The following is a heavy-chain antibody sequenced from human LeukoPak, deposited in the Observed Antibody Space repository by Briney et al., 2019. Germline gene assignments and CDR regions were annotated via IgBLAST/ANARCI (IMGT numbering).Heavy chain of an antibody. V-gene: IGHV4-59*11. J-gene: IGHJ4*02. CDR1: GGSISSHY. CDR2: IYYSGST. CDR3: ARGVTGTTNDY. Sequence: SSETLSLTCTVSGGSISSHYWSWIRQPPGKGLEWMGYIYYSGSTNYNPSLKSRVTISVDTSKNQFSLKLSSVTAADTAVYYCARGVTGTTNDYWGQGTLVTVSS. D-gene: IGHD1-7*01.